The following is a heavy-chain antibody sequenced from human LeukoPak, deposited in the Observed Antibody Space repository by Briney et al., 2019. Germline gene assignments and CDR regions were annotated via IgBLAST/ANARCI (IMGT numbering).Heavy chain of an antibody. CDR1: GGSISSYY. CDR2: IYYSGST. Sequence: SETLSLTCTVSGGSISSYYWSWIRQPPGKGLEWIGYIYYSGSTNYNPSLKSRVTISVDTSKNRFSLKLSSVTAADTAVYYCARMVRAFDYWGQGTLVTVSS. CDR3: ARMVRAFDY. D-gene: IGHD3-10*01. V-gene: IGHV4-59*01. J-gene: IGHJ4*02.